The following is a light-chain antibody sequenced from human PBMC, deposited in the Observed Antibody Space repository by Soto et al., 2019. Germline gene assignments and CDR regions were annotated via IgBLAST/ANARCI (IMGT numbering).Light chain of an antibody. J-gene: IGLJ1*01. CDR2: DVR. CDR3: SSYTSSSTLYV. Sequence: QSVLTQPASVSGSPGQSITISCTGTSSDVGGYNYVSWYQQHPGKAPKLMIYDVRNRPSGVSNRFSGSKSGNTASLTISGLQAEDEADYYCSSYTSSSTLYVFGNGTKVTVL. V-gene: IGLV2-14*01. CDR1: SSDVGGYNY.